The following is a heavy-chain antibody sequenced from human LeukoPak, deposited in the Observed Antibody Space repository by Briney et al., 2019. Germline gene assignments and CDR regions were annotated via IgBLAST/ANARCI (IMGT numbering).Heavy chain of an antibody. V-gene: IGHV3-23*01. D-gene: IGHD3-22*01. CDR2: ISGSGGST. J-gene: IGHJ4*02. Sequence: GGSLRLPCAASGFTLSSYAMSWVRQAPGKGLEWVSAISGSGGSTYYADSVKGRFTISRDNSKNTLYLQMNSLRAEDTAVYYCAKGIYDSSGYYGNYFDYWGQGTLVTVSS. CDR1: GFTLSSYA. CDR3: AKGIYDSSGYYGNYFDY.